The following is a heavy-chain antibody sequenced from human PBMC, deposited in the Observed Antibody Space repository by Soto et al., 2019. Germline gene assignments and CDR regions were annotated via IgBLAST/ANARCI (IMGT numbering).Heavy chain of an antibody. J-gene: IGHJ5*02. CDR2: IYYSGST. Sequence: PSETLSLTCTVSGGSISSYYWSWIRQPPGKGLEWIGYIYYSGSTNYNPSLKSRVTISVDTSKNQFSLKLSSVTAADTAVYYCARRATLGGPSGYSYWFDPWGKGTLVTVSS. D-gene: IGHD3-22*01. CDR1: GGSISSYY. CDR3: ARRATLGGPSGYSYWFDP. V-gene: IGHV4-59*01.